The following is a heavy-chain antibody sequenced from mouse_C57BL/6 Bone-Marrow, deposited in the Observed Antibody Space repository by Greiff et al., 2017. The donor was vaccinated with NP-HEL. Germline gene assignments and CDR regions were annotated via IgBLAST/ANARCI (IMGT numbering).Heavy chain of an antibody. D-gene: IGHD1-1*01. Sequence: EVMLVESGGGLVKPGGSLKLSCAASGFTFSDYGMHWVRQAPEKGLEWVAYISSGSSTIYYADTVKGRFTISRDNAKNTLFLQMTSLRSEDTAMYYCARESYYYGSSYPAWFAYWGQGTPVTVSA. J-gene: IGHJ3*01. CDR2: ISSGSSTI. CDR3: ARESYYYGSSYPAWFAY. CDR1: GFTFSDYG. V-gene: IGHV5-17*01.